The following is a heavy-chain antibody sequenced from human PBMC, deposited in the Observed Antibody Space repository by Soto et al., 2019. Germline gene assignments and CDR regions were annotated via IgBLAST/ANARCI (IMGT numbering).Heavy chain of an antibody. CDR1: GYTFTSYD. V-gene: IGHV1-8*01. D-gene: IGHD2-15*01. Sequence: ASVKVSCKASGYTFTSYDINWVRQATGQGLEWMGWMNPNSGNTGYAQKFQGRVTMTRNTSISTAYMELSSLRSEDTAVYYCARGPRGCSGGSCTTVDYYYYMDVWGKGTTVTVSS. J-gene: IGHJ6*03. CDR3: ARGPRGCSGGSCTTVDYYYYMDV. CDR2: MNPNSGNT.